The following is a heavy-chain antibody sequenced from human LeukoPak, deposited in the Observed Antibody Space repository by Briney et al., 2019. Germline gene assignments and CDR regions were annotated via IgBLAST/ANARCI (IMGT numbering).Heavy chain of an antibody. V-gene: IGHV3-21*01. Sequence: GGSLRLSCAASGCTFSSYSMNWVRQAPGKGLEWVSSISSSSSYIYYADLMKGRFTISRDNAKNSLYLQMNSLRAEDTAVCYCARDRLTTVTSWFDPWGQGTLVTVSS. CDR1: GCTFSSYS. J-gene: IGHJ5*02. D-gene: IGHD4-11*01. CDR2: ISSSSSYI. CDR3: ARDRLTTVTSWFDP.